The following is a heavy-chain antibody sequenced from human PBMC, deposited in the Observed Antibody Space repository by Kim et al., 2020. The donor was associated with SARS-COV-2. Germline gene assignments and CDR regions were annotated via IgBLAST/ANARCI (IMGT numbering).Heavy chain of an antibody. CDR2: IYSGGSST. CDR1: GFTFSSYA. CDR3: AKDQGRSYYYGMDV. Sequence: GGSLRLSCAASGFTFSSYAMSWVRQAPGKGLEWVSVIYSGGSSTYYADSVKGRFTISRDNSKNTLYLQMNSLRAEDTAVYYCAKDQGRSYYYGMDVWGQGTTVTVSS. V-gene: IGHV3-23*03. J-gene: IGHJ6*02.